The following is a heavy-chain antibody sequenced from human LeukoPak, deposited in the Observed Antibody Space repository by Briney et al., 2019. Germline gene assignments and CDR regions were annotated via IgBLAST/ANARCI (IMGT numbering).Heavy chain of an antibody. CDR1: GLSISNDW. V-gene: IGHV3-15*01. D-gene: IGHD3-10*01. J-gene: IGHJ4*02. Sequence: PGGSLRLSCAASGLSISNDWMSGVLQAPGKGLEWVARVKSKSAGETTDYAAPVKGRFTISRDDSKNTLYLQMNSLKAEDTAVYYCTLIQGWGSGSYYRDFWGQGTLVTVSS. CDR2: VKSKSAGETT. CDR3: TLIQGWGSGSYYRDF.